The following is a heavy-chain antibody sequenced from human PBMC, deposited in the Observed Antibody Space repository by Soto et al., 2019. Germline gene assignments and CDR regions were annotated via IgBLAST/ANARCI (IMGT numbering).Heavy chain of an antibody. CDR2: TNSDGSSK. V-gene: IGHV3-74*01. Sequence: GSLRLSCAASGFTFSNYWMHWGRQVPGKGLVWVSRTNSDGSSKSYADSVKGRFTISTDNAKNTVFLQMDSLRAEDTAVYYCARYTYNISPFDYWGQGTLVTVS. CDR3: ARYTYNISPFDY. D-gene: IGHD1-1*01. J-gene: IGHJ4*02. CDR1: GFTFSNYW.